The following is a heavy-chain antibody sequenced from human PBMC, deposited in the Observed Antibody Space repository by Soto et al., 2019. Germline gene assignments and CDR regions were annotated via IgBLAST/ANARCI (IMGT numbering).Heavy chain of an antibody. CDR2: IWYDGSNK. Sequence: GGSLRLSCAASGFTFSSYGMHWVRQAPGKGLEWVAVIWYDGSNKYYADSVKGRFTISRDNSKNTLYLQMNSLRAEDTAVYYCARAGDYYYYYMDVWGKGTTVTVSS. V-gene: IGHV3-33*01. J-gene: IGHJ6*03. CDR1: GFTFSSYG. CDR3: ARAGDYYYYYMDV.